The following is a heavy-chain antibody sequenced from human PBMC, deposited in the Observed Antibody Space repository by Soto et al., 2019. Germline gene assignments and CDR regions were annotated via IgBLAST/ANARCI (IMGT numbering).Heavy chain of an antibody. CDR3: ARAGCSSTSCYAIHFDY. CDR2: IYHGGST. V-gene: IGHV4-4*02. Sequence: SETLSLTCAVPSGSISSSNWWSWVRQLPGKGLEWIGEIYHGGSTNYNPSLKSRVTISVDKSKNQFSLKLSSVTAADTAVYYCARAGCSSTSCYAIHFDYWGQGTLVTVSS. J-gene: IGHJ4*02. D-gene: IGHD2-2*01. CDR1: SGSISSSNW.